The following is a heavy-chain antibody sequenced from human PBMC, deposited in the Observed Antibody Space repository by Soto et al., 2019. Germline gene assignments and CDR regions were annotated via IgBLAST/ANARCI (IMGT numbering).Heavy chain of an antibody. CDR2: ISGSGGST. CDR1: GFTFSSYA. V-gene: IGHV3-23*01. CDR3: AKESSSWSPSDY. J-gene: IGHJ4*02. D-gene: IGHD6-13*01. Sequence: PGGSLRLSYSASGFTFSSYAMNWVRQAPGKGLEWVSAISGSGGSTYYADSVKGRFTISRDNSKNTLYLQMNSLRAEDTAVYYCAKESSSWSPSDYWGQGTLVTVSS.